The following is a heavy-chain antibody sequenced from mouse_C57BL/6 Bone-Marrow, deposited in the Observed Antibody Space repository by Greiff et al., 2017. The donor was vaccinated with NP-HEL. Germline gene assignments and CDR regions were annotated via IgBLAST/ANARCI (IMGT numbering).Heavy chain of an antibody. J-gene: IGHJ4*01. CDR3: ARSRQLRLNAMDY. CDR2: IDPSDSYT. V-gene: IGHV1-69*01. D-gene: IGHD3-2*02. Sequence: QVQLQQPGAELVMPGASVKLSCKASGYTFTSYWMHWVKQRPGQGLEWIGEIDPSDSYTNYNQKFKGKSTLTVDKSSSTAYMQLSSLTSEDPAVYYCARSRQLRLNAMDYWGQGTSVTVSS. CDR1: GYTFTSYW.